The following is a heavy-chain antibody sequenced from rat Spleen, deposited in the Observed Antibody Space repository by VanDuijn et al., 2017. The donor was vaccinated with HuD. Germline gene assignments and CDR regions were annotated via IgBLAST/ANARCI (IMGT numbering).Heavy chain of an antibody. CDR3: ARPLPYYAPQGGFDY. CDR1: GFTFSNYG. Sequence: EVQLVETGGGLVQPGRSLKLSCAASGFTFSNYGMAWVRQTPTKGLEWVASISTGGGNTYYRDSVKGRFTISRDNAKNTQYLQMDSLRSEDTATYYCARPLPYYAPQGGFDYWGQGVMVTVSS. J-gene: IGHJ2*01. CDR2: ISTGGGNT. D-gene: IGHD1-6*01. V-gene: IGHV5S14*01.